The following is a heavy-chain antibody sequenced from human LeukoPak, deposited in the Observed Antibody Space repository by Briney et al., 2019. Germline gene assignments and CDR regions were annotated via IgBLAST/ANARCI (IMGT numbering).Heavy chain of an antibody. V-gene: IGHV3-23*01. CDR1: GFTFSSYA. Sequence: GGSLRLSCAASGFTFSSYAMSWVRQAPGKGLEWVSAISGSSGSTYYSDSVKGRFTISRDYSNNTLYLQMNNLRAEDTALYYCAKDLETATINLILDSWGQGTLVTVSS. D-gene: IGHD5-12*01. CDR2: ISGSSGST. J-gene: IGHJ4*02. CDR3: AKDLETATINLILDS.